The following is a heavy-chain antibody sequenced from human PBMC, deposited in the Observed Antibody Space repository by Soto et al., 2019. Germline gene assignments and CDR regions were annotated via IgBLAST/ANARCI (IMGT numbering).Heavy chain of an antibody. D-gene: IGHD3-22*01. Sequence: QVQLVESGGGVVQPGRSLRLSCAASGFTFSSYGMHWLRQAPDTGLEWVADMSYDGNNEHYTDSVKGRFTISIDNSKKALYQQMYSRRAGDTAVYYFAKVSYDHDTSGYYSFDYWGHGPLVTVSA. CDR3: AKVSYDHDTSGYYSFDY. J-gene: IGHJ4*01. V-gene: IGHV3-30*18. CDR2: MSYDGNNE. CDR1: GFTFSSYG.